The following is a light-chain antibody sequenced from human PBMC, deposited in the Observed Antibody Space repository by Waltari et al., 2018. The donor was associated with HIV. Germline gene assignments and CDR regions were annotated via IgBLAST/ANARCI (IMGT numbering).Light chain of an antibody. CDR2: ASS. Sequence: DIQLTQSPSYSPAPLGDRITITCRASRDISTYLAWYQQKPGGVPKLLIHASSTLQNEVPSRFSGRGFGTEFTLTISGLQPDDFAIYYCQHLHSFPLSFGGGT. CDR3: QHLHSFPLS. J-gene: IGKJ2*03. V-gene: IGKV1-9*01. CDR1: RDISTY.